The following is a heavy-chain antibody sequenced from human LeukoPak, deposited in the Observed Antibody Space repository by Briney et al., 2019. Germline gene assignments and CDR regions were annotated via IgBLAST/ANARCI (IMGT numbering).Heavy chain of an antibody. J-gene: IGHJ6*03. CDR1: GYTFTSYG. CDR2: ISAYNGNT. Sequence: ASVKVSCKASGYTFTSYGVSRVRQAPGQGLEWMGWISAYNGNTNYAQKLQGRVTMTTDTSTSTAYMELRSLRSDDTAVYYCARDLTPVPSYMDVWGKGTTVTVSS. V-gene: IGHV1-18*01. D-gene: IGHD2-15*01. CDR3: ARDLTPVPSYMDV.